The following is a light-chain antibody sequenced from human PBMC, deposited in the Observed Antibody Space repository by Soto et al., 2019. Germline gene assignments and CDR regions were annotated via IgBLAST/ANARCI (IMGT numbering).Light chain of an antibody. CDR2: AAS. CDR1: QSINRY. J-gene: IGKJ5*01. Sequence: DIQMTQSPSSLSASVGDRVTITCRASQSINRYLNWYQQRPGKAPDLLIFAASTLQSGVPSRFSVSGSGTVLTLTISSLQPEDFATYYCQQSFSAPITLGQGTRLEI. CDR3: QQSFSAPIT. V-gene: IGKV1-39*01.